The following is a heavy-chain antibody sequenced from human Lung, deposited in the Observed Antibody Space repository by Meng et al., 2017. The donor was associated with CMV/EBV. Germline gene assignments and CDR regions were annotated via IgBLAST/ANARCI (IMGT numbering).Heavy chain of an antibody. CDR3: AKDGVVRPGGGLDV. CDR1: GFTFTSYG. CDR2: ISGSGGST. D-gene: IGHD2-2*01. Sequence: GESLKISCAASGFTFTSYGMSWVRQAPGKGLEWVSAISGSGGSTYYADSVKGRFTISRDNSKNTLYLQMNSLRAEDTAVYYCAKDGVVRPGGGLDVWGQGTTVXVSS. V-gene: IGHV3-23*01. J-gene: IGHJ6*02.